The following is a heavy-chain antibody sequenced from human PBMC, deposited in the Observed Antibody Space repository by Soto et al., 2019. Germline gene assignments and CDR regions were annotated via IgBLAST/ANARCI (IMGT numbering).Heavy chain of an antibody. Sequence: GGSLRLSCAASGFTFSDRYMSWIRQAPGKGLEWIGYSSNSGSFTRYADSVKGRFSISRDSAKNSLYLQINSLRGDDTAIYYCVRSGDNYNLLDYWGQGTPVTVSS. CDR3: VRSGDNYNLLDY. D-gene: IGHD1-1*01. J-gene: IGHJ4*02. CDR2: SSNSGSFT. CDR1: GFTFSDRY. V-gene: IGHV3-11*06.